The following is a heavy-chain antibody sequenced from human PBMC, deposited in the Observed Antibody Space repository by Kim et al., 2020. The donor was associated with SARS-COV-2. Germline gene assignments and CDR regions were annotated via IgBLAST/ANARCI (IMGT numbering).Heavy chain of an antibody. CDR2: INHSGST. CDR1: GGSFSGYY. J-gene: IGHJ4*02. Sequence: SETLSLTCAVYGGSFSGYYWSWIRQPPGKGLEWIGEINHSGSTNYNPSLKSRVTISVDTSKNQFSLKLSSVTAADTAVYYCARGSSWYRSFDYWGQGTLVTVSS. CDR3: ARGSSWYRSFDY. V-gene: IGHV4-34*01. D-gene: IGHD6-13*01.